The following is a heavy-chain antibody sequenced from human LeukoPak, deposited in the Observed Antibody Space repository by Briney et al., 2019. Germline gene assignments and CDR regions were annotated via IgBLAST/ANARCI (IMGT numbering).Heavy chain of an antibody. V-gene: IGHV3-23*01. J-gene: IGHJ4*02. CDR2: ISGSGGST. CDR3: ARDYYYVSGNYYIYFDY. CDR1: GFTFSSYA. Sequence: GGSLRLSCAASGFTFSSYAMSWVRQAPGKGLEWVSAISGSGGSTYYADSVKGRFTISRDNAKNSLHLQMNSLRAEDTAVYYCARDYYYVSGNYYIYFDYWGQGILVTVSS. D-gene: IGHD3-10*01.